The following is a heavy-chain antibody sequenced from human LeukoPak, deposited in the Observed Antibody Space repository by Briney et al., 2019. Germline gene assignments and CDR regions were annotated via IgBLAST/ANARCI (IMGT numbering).Heavy chain of an antibody. CDR3: ARDRAMADY. J-gene: IGHJ4*02. CDR1: GYIFTIYP. Sequence: ASVKVSCKASGYIFTIYPIHWVRQAPGQRLEWMGWINTGNGNTKYSQKFEGRVTVTRDTSATAAYMELSSLRSEDTAVYYCARDRAMADYWGQGTLVTVSS. V-gene: IGHV1-3*04. D-gene: IGHD5-18*01. CDR2: INTGNGNT.